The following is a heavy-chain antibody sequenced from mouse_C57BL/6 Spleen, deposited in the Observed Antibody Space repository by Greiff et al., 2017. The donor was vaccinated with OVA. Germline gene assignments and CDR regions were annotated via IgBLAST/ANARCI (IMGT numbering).Heavy chain of an antibody. CDR1: GFSLTSYG. V-gene: IGHV2-9*01. CDR2: IWGGGST. J-gene: IGHJ3*01. D-gene: IGHD2-4*01. Sequence: VKLVEPGPGLVAPSQSLSITCTVSGFSLTSYGVDWVRQPPGKGLGWLGVIWGGGSTNYNSALMSKLSISKDNSKSRVFLKMNSRQTDDTAMYYWAKRYDYDGWFAYWGQGTLVTVSA. CDR3: AKRYDYDGWFAY.